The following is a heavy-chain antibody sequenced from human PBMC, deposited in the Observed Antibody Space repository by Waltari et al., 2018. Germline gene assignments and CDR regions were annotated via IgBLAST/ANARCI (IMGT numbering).Heavy chain of an antibody. V-gene: IGHV3-23*03. CDR1: GFTFSNYV. D-gene: IGHD2-8*02. Sequence: EVQLLQSGGGLVQPGGSLRLYCAGPGFTFSNYVMSWVRQAPGKGLEWVSVIYTGGSTHYADSVKGRFTVSRDNSKSTLYLQMDTLTPEDTAVYYCAKEGGGVTFDIWGQGTMVTVSS. CDR3: AKEGGGVTFDI. J-gene: IGHJ3*02. CDR2: IYTGGST.